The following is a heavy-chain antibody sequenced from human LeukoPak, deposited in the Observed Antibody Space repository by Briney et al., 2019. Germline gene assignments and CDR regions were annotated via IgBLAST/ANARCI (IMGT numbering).Heavy chain of an antibody. Sequence: SETLSLTCTVSGGSISSSSYYWDWIRQPPGKGLEWIGSIYYSGSTYYNPSLKSRVTISVDTSKNQFSLKLSSVTAADTAVYYCAGPLEWELQFFPYWGQGTLVTVSS. J-gene: IGHJ4*02. D-gene: IGHD1-26*01. CDR2: IYYSGST. CDR1: GGSISSSSYY. V-gene: IGHV4-39*01. CDR3: AGPLEWELQFFPY.